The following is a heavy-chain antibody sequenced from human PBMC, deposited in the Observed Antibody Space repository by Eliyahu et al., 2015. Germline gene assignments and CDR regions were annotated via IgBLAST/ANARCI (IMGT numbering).Heavy chain of an antibody. J-gene: IGHJ5*02. Sequence: QVQLVESGGGVVQPGRXRRLSCAASGFTFSSYXXHWVRQAPGKGLEWVAVIWYDGSNKYYADSVKGRFTISRDNSKNTLYLQMNSLRAEDTAVYYCAREGTAGYSSSWYGGNWFDPWGQGTLVTVSS. CDR1: GFTFSSYX. D-gene: IGHD6-13*01. V-gene: IGHV3-33*01. CDR2: IWYDGSNK. CDR3: AREGTAGYSSSWYGGNWFDP.